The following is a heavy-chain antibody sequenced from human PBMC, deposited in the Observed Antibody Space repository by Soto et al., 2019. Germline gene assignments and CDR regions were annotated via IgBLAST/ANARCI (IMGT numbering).Heavy chain of an antibody. CDR1: GFTFTSHA. Sequence: GGSLRLSCAAAGFTFTSHAMSWVRQAPGKGLEWVSAISGSGGSTYHADSVKGRFTISRDNSKNTLYLQMNGLRAEDTAVYYCAKSCLSYCYGVDVWGQGTTVTVSS. J-gene: IGHJ6*02. CDR3: AKSCLSYCYGVDV. V-gene: IGHV3-23*01. CDR2: ISGSGGST.